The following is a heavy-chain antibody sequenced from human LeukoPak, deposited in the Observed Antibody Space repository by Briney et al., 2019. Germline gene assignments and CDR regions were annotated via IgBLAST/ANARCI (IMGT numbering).Heavy chain of an antibody. Sequence: ASVKVSCKASGGTFSSYAISWVRQAPGQGIEWMGGIIPIFGTANYAQKFQGRVTITTDESTSTAYMELSSLRSEDTAVYYCARGRWGSGWYFYYWGQGTLVTVSS. D-gene: IGHD6-19*01. V-gene: IGHV1-69*05. J-gene: IGHJ4*02. CDR1: GGTFSSYA. CDR3: ARGRWGSGWYFYY. CDR2: IIPIFGTA.